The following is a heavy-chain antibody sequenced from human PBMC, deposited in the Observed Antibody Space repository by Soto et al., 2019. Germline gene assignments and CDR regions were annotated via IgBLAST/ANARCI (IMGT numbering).Heavy chain of an antibody. CDR3: ARDPLPNWGSDYYGMDV. CDR2: IIPIFGTA. CDR1: GGTFSSYA. J-gene: IGHJ6*02. Sequence: SVKVSCKASGGTFSSYAISWVRQAPGQGLEWMGGIIPIFGTANYAQKFQGRVTITADESTSTAYMELSSLRSEDTAVYYCARDPLPNWGSDYYGMDVWGQGTTVTVSS. V-gene: IGHV1-69*13. D-gene: IGHD7-27*01.